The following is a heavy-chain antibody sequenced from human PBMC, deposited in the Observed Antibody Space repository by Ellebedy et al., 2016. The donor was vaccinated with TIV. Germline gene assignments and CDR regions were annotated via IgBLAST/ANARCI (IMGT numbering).Heavy chain of an antibody. J-gene: IGHJ6*02. CDR2: INTGNGNT. CDR3: ARDWIPLWLGTQKYSMDV. Sequence: AASVKVSCKAPLYTFTSYALHWVRQAPGQRPEWMGWINTGNGNTKFTQKFQGRVTITRDTSASTAYMEMSSLRSEDTAVYYCARDWIPLWLGTQKYSMDVWGQGTMVIVSS. D-gene: IGHD3-10*01. V-gene: IGHV1-3*04. CDR1: LYTFTSYA.